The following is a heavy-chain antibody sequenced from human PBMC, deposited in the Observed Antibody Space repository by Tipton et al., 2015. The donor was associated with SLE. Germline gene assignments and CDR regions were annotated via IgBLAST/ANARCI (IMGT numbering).Heavy chain of an antibody. CDR2: TYYRSKWYN. Sequence: PSRGLEWLGRTYYRSKWYNDYAVSVKSRITINPDTSKNQFSLQLNSVTAADTAVYYCAREAYDSSGFDYWGQGTLVTVSS. V-gene: IGHV6-1*01. CDR3: AREAYDSSGFDY. D-gene: IGHD3-22*01. J-gene: IGHJ4*02.